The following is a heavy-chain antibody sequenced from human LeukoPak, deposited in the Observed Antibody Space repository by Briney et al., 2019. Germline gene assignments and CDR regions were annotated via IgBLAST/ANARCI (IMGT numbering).Heavy chain of an antibody. CDR2: INQDDSQI. V-gene: IGHV3-7*01. D-gene: IGHD3-22*01. CDR3: ARAIGPYYYDSSGYYYFDY. CDR1: GFTFNKYW. J-gene: IGHJ4*02. Sequence: GGSLRLSCAASGFTFNKYWLTWVRQAPGKGLEWVANINQDDSQIYYLESVEGRFTITRDNAKNSLHLQMNYLRAEDTAVYYCARAIGPYYYDSSGYYYFDYWGQGTLVTVSS.